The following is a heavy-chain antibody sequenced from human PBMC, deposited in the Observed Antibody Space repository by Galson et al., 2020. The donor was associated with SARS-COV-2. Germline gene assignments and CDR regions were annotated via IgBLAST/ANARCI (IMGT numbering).Heavy chain of an antibody. CDR3: AKDRDYYGHWFDP. CDR1: GFTFSDYS. J-gene: IGHJ5*02. Sequence: GESLKISCAASGFTFSDYSMTWVRQAPGRGLEWVSAISVSGDGTYYADSVKGRFTISRDNSKNTLYLQMNSLRAEDTAVYYCAKDRDYYGHWFDPWGQGTLVTVSS. V-gene: IGHV3-23*01. D-gene: IGHD3-10*01. CDR2: ISVSGDGT.